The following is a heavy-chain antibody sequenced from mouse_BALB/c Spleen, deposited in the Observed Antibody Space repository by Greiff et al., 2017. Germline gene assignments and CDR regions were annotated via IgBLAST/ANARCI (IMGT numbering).Heavy chain of an antibody. Sequence: VQLQQSGAELMKPGASVKISCTATGYTFSSYWIAWVKQRPGQGLEWIGEICTGSGSTNYNEKFKGKATFTADTSSNTAYMQLSSLTSEDSAVYYCARGGTMSCFAYWGQGTLVTVSA. V-gene: IGHV1-9*01. J-gene: IGHJ3*01. D-gene: IGHD2-4*01. CDR1: GYTFSSYW. CDR3: ARGGTMSCFAY. CDR2: ICTGSGST.